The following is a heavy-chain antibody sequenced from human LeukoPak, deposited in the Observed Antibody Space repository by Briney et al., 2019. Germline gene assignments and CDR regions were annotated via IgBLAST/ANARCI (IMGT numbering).Heavy chain of an antibody. CDR2: IQYDGSNK. CDR3: AKTMVRGPTDAFDI. Sequence: PGGSLRLSCAASGFTFSSYGMHWVRQAPGKGLEWVAFIQYDGSNKYYADSVKGRFTISRDNSKNTLYLQMNSLRAEDTAVYYCAKTMVRGPTDAFDIWGQGTMVTVSS. J-gene: IGHJ3*02. CDR1: GFTFSSYG. V-gene: IGHV3-30*02. D-gene: IGHD3-10*01.